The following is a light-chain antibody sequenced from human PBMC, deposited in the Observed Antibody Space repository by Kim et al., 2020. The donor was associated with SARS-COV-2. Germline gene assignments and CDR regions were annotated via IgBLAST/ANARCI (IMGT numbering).Light chain of an antibody. Sequence: EIVLTQSPATLSLSPGERATLSCRASQSVSIYLAWYQQKPGQAPRLLIYDASNRATGVPPRFSGSGSGTDFTLTISSLEPEDVAVYYCHQRSNWPATFGQGTKLEI. CDR1: QSVSIY. CDR3: HQRSNWPAT. CDR2: DAS. J-gene: IGKJ2*01. V-gene: IGKV3-11*01.